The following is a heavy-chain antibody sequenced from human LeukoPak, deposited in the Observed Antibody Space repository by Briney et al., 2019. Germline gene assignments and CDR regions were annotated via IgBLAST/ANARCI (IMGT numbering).Heavy chain of an antibody. CDR1: GFTFSSYA. Sequence: GGSLRLSCAASGFTFSSYAMSWVRQAPGKGLEWVSAISGSGGSTYYADSVKGRFTISRDNSKNTLYLQMNSLRAEDTAVYYCAKDPIAPPGIAAAGVDYWGQGTLVTVSS. CDR3: AKDPIAPPGIAAAGVDY. J-gene: IGHJ4*02. V-gene: IGHV3-23*01. CDR2: ISGSGGST. D-gene: IGHD6-13*01.